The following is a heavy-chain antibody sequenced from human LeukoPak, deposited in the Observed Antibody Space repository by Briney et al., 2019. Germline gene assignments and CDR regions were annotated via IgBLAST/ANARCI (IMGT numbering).Heavy chain of an antibody. CDR2: INHSGST. V-gene: IGHV4-34*01. D-gene: IGHD5-18*01. CDR3: ARGPRRGYSYGPFDY. Sequence: PSETLSLTCADYGGSFSGYYWSWIRQPPGKGLPCIGEINHSGSTNYNPSLKSRVTISVDTSKNQFSLKLSSVTAADTAVYYCARGPRRGYSYGPFDYWGQGTLVTVSS. CDR1: GGSFSGYY. J-gene: IGHJ4*02.